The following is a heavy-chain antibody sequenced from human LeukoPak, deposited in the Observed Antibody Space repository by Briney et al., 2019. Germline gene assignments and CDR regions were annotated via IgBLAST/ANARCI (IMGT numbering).Heavy chain of an antibody. J-gene: IGHJ4*02. CDR3: ARRPTTAFDY. Sequence: GGSLRLSCAASGFTVSSNYMSWVRQAPGKGLEWVSFIYSAGTTYYADSVKGRFTISRDNSKNTLYLQMNSLRAEDTAVYYCARRPTTAFDYWGQGTLVTVSS. CDR2: IYSAGTT. CDR1: GFTVSSNY. V-gene: IGHV3-53*01. D-gene: IGHD5-12*01.